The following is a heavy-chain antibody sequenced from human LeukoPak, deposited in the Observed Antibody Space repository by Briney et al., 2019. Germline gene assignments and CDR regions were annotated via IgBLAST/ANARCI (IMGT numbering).Heavy chain of an antibody. Sequence: GGSLRLSCAAPGFIFDDFGMTWVRQAPGKGLEWVSSINWNGDITPYADSVKGRFTISRDNAKNALYLQMNSLRPEDTALYFCTRDETGIDYWGQGTLVTVS. V-gene: IGHV3-20*04. J-gene: IGHJ4*02. CDR2: INWNGDIT. CDR3: TRDETGIDY. D-gene: IGHD1-1*01. CDR1: GFIFDDFG.